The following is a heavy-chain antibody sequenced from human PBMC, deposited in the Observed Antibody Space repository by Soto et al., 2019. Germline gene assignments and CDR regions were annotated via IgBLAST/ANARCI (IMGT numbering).Heavy chain of an antibody. CDR3: ARDTSNYFDF. Sequence: GASVKVSCKASGYTFNTYYISWLRQAPGQGLEWIGWISTYNGNTNYVPKFQGRITMTTDTSTSTAYMELRSLRPDDTALYFCARDTSNYFDFWGQGTPVTVSS. V-gene: IGHV1-18*01. CDR2: ISTYNGNT. J-gene: IGHJ4*02. CDR1: GYTFNTYY. D-gene: IGHD2-2*01.